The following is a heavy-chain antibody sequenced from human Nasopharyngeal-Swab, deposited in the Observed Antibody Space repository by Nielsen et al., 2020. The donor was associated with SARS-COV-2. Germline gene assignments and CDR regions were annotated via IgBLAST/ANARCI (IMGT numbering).Heavy chain of an antibody. J-gene: IGHJ6*02. Sequence: GGSLRLSCAASGFSLSSYEMNWVRQAPGKGLAWVSYIGSFGSTIYSDSVKGRITVSRDNAKNSLYLQMNSLRAEDTAVYYCARGDSGGLPQAVYGMDVWGQGTTVSVSS. CDR2: IGSFGSTI. CDR1: GFSLSSYE. D-gene: IGHD2-15*01. V-gene: IGHV3-48*03. CDR3: ARGDSGGLPQAVYGMDV.